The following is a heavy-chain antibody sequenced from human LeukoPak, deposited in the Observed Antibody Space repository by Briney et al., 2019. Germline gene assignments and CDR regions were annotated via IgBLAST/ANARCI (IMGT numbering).Heavy chain of an antibody. CDR3: ARVYDGAYYFDY. CDR1: GGTFSSYA. CDR2: IIPIFGAA. J-gene: IGHJ4*02. D-gene: IGHD4-17*01. V-gene: IGHV1-69*13. Sequence: SVKVSCKASGGTFSSYAISWVRQAPGQGLEWMGGIIPIFGAANYAQKFQGRVTITADESTSTAYMELSSLRSEDTAVYYCARVYDGAYYFDYWGQGTLVTVSS.